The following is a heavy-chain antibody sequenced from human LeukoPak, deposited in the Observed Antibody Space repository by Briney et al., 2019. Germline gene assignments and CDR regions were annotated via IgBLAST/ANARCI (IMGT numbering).Heavy chain of an antibody. D-gene: IGHD5-12*01. CDR2: ISGSGGST. CDR3: VRAFGGYDSQRFYYNMDV. Sequence: GGSLRLSCAASGFTLSSYAMSWVRQAPGKGLEWVSAISGSGGSTYYADSVKGRFTISRDNSKNTLYLQMNSLRAEDTAVYYCVRAFGGYDSQRFYYNMDVWGKGTTVTVSS. V-gene: IGHV3-23*01. CDR1: GFTLSSYA. J-gene: IGHJ6*03.